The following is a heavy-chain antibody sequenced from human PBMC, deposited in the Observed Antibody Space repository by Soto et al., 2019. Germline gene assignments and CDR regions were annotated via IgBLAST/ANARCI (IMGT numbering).Heavy chain of an antibody. CDR3: AKARCSSTTCYVPDY. CDR2: IKNNANSYAI. Sequence: GGSLRLSCAASGFTFSDHYMDWVRQAPGKGLEWVARIKNNANSYAIEYAASVKGRFTISRDDSKNSLYLQMNSLRTEDTAIYYCAKARCSSTTCYVPDYWGQGTLVTVSS. V-gene: IGHV3-72*01. CDR1: GFTFSDHY. D-gene: IGHD2-2*01. J-gene: IGHJ4*02.